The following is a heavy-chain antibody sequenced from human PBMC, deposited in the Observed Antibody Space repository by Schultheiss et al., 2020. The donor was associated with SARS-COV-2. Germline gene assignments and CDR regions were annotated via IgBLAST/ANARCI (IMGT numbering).Heavy chain of an antibody. Sequence: SETLSLTCAVYGGSFSGYYWSWIRQPPGKGLEWIGYIYYSGSTNYNPSLKSRVTISVDTSKNQFSLKLSSVTAADTAVYYCARAVSGYYDFWSGYYTGKGAYYYYMDVWGKGTTVTVSS. V-gene: IGHV4-59*01. CDR1: GGSFSGYY. J-gene: IGHJ6*03. CDR2: IYYSGST. D-gene: IGHD3-3*01. CDR3: ARAVSGYYDFWSGYYTGKGAYYYYMDV.